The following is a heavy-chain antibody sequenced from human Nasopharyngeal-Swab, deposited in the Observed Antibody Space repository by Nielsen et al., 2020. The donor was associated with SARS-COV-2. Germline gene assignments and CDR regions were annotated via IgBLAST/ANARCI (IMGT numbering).Heavy chain of an antibody. Sequence: ASVKVSCKASGYIFTSYDISWVRQARGLGLEWMGWIGAYNGNTNYAQKFQDRVTMATDTSTSTVYMELRSLRSDDTAVYYCARHGVAEDYWGQGTLVTVSS. D-gene: IGHD3-3*01. CDR1: GYIFTSYD. CDR2: IGAYNGNT. V-gene: IGHV1-18*01. CDR3: ARHGVAEDY. J-gene: IGHJ4*02.